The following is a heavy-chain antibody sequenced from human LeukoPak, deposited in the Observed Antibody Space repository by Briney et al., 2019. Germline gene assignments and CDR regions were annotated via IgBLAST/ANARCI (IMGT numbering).Heavy chain of an antibody. J-gene: IGHJ4*02. CDR1: GFTFSSYA. V-gene: IGHV3-30-3*02. Sequence: GGSLRLSCAASGFTFSSYAMHWVRQAPGKGLEWVAVISYDGSNKYYADSVKGRFTISRDNSKNTLYLQMNSLRAEDTAVYYCAKLGRNYFDYWGQGTLVTVSS. CDR2: ISYDGSNK. CDR3: AKLGRNYFDY. D-gene: IGHD3-10*01.